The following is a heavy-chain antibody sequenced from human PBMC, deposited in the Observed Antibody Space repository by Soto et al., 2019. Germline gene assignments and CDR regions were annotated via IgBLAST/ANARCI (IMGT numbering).Heavy chain of an antibody. CDR3: ARDKITGLFDY. Sequence: QLLLQRCGAGLLHSSATLSLTCAVDGGSFSGYYSSWRRPPPGTGLEWIGEINHSGSTNYNPSLKSRVTISVDTSKNQFSLKLTSVTAADTAVYYCARDKITGLFDYWGQGTLVTVSS. J-gene: IGHJ4*02. D-gene: IGHD2-8*02. CDR2: INHSGST. V-gene: IGHV4-34*01. CDR1: GGSFSGYY.